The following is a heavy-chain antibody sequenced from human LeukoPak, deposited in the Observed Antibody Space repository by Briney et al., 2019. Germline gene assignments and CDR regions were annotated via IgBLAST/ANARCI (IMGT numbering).Heavy chain of an antibody. CDR2: IYYTGST. V-gene: IGHV4-59*08. J-gene: IGHJ4*02. CDR3: ARFSSGWSFDFDY. D-gene: IGHD6-19*01. CDR1: GGSISSYY. Sequence: PSETLSLTCTVSGGSISSYYWSWIRQPPGKGLEWLGYIYYTGSTTYNPFLKSRVTISLDTSKNQFSLKLNSVAAADTAIYYCARFSSGWSFDFDYWGQGTLVTVSS.